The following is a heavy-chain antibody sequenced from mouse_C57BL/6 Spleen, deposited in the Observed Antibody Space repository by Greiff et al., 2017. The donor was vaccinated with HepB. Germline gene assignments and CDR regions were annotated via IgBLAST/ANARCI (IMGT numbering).Heavy chain of an antibody. Sequence: VHVKQSVAELVRPGASVKLSCTASGFNIKNTYMHWVKQRPEQGLEWIGRIDPANGNTKYAPKFQGKATITADTSSNTAYLQLSSLTSEDTAIYYCARSYYYGSSNYFDYWGQGTTLTVSS. CDR3: ARSYYYGSSNYFDY. CDR2: IDPANGNT. J-gene: IGHJ2*01. V-gene: IGHV14-3*01. CDR1: GFNIKNTY. D-gene: IGHD1-1*01.